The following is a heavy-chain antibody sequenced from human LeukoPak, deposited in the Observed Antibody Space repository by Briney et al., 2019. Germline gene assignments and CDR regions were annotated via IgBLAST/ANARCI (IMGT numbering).Heavy chain of an antibody. J-gene: IGHJ4*02. Sequence: PSETLSLTCAVYGGSFSGYYWSWIRQPPGKGLEWIGEVNHSGSTNYNPSLKSRVTISVDTSKNQFSLTLSSVTAADTAVYYCARRYYYGSGVFDYWGQGALVTVSS. D-gene: IGHD3-10*01. V-gene: IGHV4-34*01. CDR3: ARRYYYGSGVFDY. CDR2: VNHSGST. CDR1: GGSFSGYY.